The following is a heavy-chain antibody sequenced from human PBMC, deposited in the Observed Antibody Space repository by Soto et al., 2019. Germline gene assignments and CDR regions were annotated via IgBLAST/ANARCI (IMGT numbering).Heavy chain of an antibody. V-gene: IGHV3-74*01. Sequence: EVQLVESGGGLVQPGGSLRLSCAASGFTFSSYWMHWVRQAPGKGLVWVARIKSDGSDTSYADYVKGRFTISRDNAKNTLYLQMSSLRAEGTAVYYCVRVAYGDLGGWGQGTLVTVSS. D-gene: IGHD4-17*01. CDR3: VRVAYGDLGG. CDR2: IKSDGSDT. CDR1: GFTFSSYW. J-gene: IGHJ4*02.